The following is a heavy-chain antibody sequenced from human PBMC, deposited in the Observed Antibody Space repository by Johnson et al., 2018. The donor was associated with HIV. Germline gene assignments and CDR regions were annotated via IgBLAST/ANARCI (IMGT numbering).Heavy chain of an antibody. D-gene: IGHD2-2*01. J-gene: IGHJ3*02. CDR3: ARERRSTNTWYVRDAFDI. CDR1: GFTFSSYA. Sequence: QVQLVESGGGVVQPGRSLRLSCAASGFTFSSYAMHWVRQAPGKGLEWVAVISYDGSEKYFAAAVKGRFAISRDSSKNTLYMQMNSLRAEDKAVYYCARERRSTNTWYVRDAFDIWGQGTMVTVSS. CDR2: ISYDGSEK. V-gene: IGHV3-30*09.